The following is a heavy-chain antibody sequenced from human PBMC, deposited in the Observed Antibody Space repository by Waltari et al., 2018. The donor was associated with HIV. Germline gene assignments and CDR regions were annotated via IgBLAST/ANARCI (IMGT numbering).Heavy chain of an antibody. CDR3: ASFPGYGDYPAY. Sequence: QGQLVQTGAEVKKPGALVKDSCKDSGNPFTGHYMHWVRQAPGQGLEWMGRNNPNSGGTNYAQKFQGRVTMTRDTSISTAYMELSRLRSDDTAVYYCASFPGYGDYPAYWGQGTLVTVSS. V-gene: IGHV1-2*06. CDR2: NNPNSGGT. CDR1: GNPFTGHY. J-gene: IGHJ4*02. D-gene: IGHD4-17*01.